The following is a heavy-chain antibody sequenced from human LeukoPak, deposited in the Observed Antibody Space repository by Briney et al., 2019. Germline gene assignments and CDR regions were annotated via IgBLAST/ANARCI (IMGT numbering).Heavy chain of an antibody. V-gene: IGHV3-21*01. CDR2: IRSSSSYV. CDR3: ARVRASASFRDAFDI. CDR1: GFTFSSYT. Sequence: GGSLRLSCPSSGFTFSSYTMNWVRQAPGKGLEWVSSIRSSSSYVYYEDSVKGRCTISRDNDKSSLYLQMNSLRAGDTAVYYCARVRASASFRDAFDICGQGTVVTVSS. J-gene: IGHJ3*02. D-gene: IGHD1-26*01.